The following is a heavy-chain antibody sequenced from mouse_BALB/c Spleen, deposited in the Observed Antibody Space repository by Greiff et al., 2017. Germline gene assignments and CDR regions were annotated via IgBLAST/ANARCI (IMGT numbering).Heavy chain of an antibody. J-gene: IGHJ1*01. D-gene: IGHD1-1*01. CDR1: GFTFSSYA. Sequence: EVQLVESGGGLVKPGGSLKLSCAASGFTFSSYAMSWVRQSPEKRLEWVAEISSGGSYTYYPDTVTGRFTISRDNAKNTLYLEMSSLRSEDTAMYYCARKNYYGSSYGYFDVWGAGTTVTVSS. V-gene: IGHV5-9-4*01. CDR3: ARKNYYGSSYGYFDV. CDR2: ISSGGSYT.